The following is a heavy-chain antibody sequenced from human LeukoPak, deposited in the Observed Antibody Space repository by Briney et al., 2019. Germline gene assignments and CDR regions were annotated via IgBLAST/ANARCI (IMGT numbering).Heavy chain of an antibody. J-gene: IGHJ3*02. Sequence: PSETLSLTCTVSGGSISSYYWSWIRQPAGKGLEWIGRIYTSGSTNYNPSLKSRVTMSVDTSENQFSLKLSSVTAADTAVYYCARYNWNYEPHDAFDIWGQGTMVTVSS. D-gene: IGHD1-7*01. V-gene: IGHV4-4*07. CDR1: GGSISSYY. CDR2: IYTSGST. CDR3: ARYNWNYEPHDAFDI.